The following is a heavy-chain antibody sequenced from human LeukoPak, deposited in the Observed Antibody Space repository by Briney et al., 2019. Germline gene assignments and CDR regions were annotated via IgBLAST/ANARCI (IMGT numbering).Heavy chain of an antibody. J-gene: IGHJ4*02. CDR1: GFTFSSYG. CDR3: AKVPLSGWYRYYFDY. V-gene: IGHV3-30*02. CDR2: IRYDGSNK. D-gene: IGHD6-19*01. Sequence: PGGSLRLSCAASGFTFSSYGMHWVRQAPGKGLEWVAFIRYDGSNKYYADSVKGRFTISRDNSKNTLCLQMNSLRAEDTAVYYCAKVPLSGWYRYYFDYWGQGTLVTVSS.